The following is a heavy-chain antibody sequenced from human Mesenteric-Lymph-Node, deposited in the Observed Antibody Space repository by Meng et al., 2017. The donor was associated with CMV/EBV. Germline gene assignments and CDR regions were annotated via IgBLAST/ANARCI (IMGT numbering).Heavy chain of an antibody. CDR2: IRNKAFRGTT. V-gene: IGHV3-49*04. CDR1: GFTIGDYD. Sequence: GESLKISCTASGFTIGDYDMSWVRQAPGKGLEWVGFIRNKAFRGTTECAASVRGRFTIARDDSRSIAYLQMNNLKPEDTAVYYCTTEDVVREFEKDAFDIWGQGTVVTVSS. J-gene: IGHJ3*02. D-gene: IGHD5-24*01. CDR3: TTEDVVREFEKDAFDI.